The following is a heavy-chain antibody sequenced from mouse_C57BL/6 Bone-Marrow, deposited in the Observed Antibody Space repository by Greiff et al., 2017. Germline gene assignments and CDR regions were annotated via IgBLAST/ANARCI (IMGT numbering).Heavy chain of an antibody. V-gene: IGHV1-39*01. Sequence: VQLQQSGPELVKPGASVKISCKASGYSFTDYNMNWVKKSNGKSLEWIGVIDPNYGTTSYTQKFKGKATLTVDPSSSTAYMQLNSLTSEDSAVYDSATYRWDDTVDYWGQGTSVTVSS. D-gene: IGHD4-1*01. CDR2: IDPNYGTT. CDR1: GYSFTDYN. CDR3: ATYRWDDTVDY. J-gene: IGHJ4*01.